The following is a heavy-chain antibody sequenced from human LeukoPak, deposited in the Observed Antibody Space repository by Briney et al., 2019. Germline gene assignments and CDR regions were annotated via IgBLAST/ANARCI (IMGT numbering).Heavy chain of an antibody. CDR3: ARVLRYCSGGNCYSGGLGYMDV. CDR1: GFIFRTFG. J-gene: IGHJ6*03. CDR2: IRYDGSNK. V-gene: IGHV3-30*02. D-gene: IGHD2-15*01. Sequence: GGSLRLSRGASGFIFRTFGMHWVRQAPGRGLEWVTFIRYDGSNKYYADSVKGRFTISRDNAKNSLFLQMNSLRAEDTAVYYCARVLRYCSGGNCYSGGLGYMDVWGKGTTVTISS.